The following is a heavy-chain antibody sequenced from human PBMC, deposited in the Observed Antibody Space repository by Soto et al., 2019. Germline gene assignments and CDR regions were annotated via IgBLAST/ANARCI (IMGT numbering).Heavy chain of an antibody. Sequence: EVQVVESGGASVQPGGSLRLSCAASGFTFTSYWMHWVRQAPGKGLXWMSRIKGDETTSSYADSVKGRFTISRDNAKNTVYLQMNSLRAEDTAVYYCARGAFGSYYVDYWGQGTLVTVSS. CDR3: ARGAFGSYYVDY. CDR2: IKGDETTS. D-gene: IGHD3-10*01. CDR1: GFTFTSYW. J-gene: IGHJ4*02. V-gene: IGHV3-74*01.